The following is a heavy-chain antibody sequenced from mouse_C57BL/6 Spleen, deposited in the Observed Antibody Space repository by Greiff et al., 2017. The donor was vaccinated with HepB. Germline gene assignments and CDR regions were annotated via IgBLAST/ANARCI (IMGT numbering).Heavy chain of an antibody. Sequence: EVQLKESGPELVKPGASVKISCKASGYSFTDYNMNWVKQSNGKSLEWIVVINPNYGTTSYNQKFKGKATLTVDQSSSTAYRQLNSLTSEDSAVYYCARSHYGNYDYYAMDYWGQGTSVTVSS. J-gene: IGHJ4*01. CDR2: INPNYGTT. D-gene: IGHD2-1*01. CDR1: GYSFTDYN. V-gene: IGHV1-39*01. CDR3: ARSHYGNYDYYAMDY.